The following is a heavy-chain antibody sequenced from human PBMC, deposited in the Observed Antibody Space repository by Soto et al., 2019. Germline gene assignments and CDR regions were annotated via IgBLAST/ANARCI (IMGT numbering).Heavy chain of an antibody. Sequence: GSLRLSCAASGFTFSSYAMSWVRQAPGKGLEWVSAISGSGGSTYYADSVKGRFTISRDNSKNTLYLQMNSLRVEDTAVYYCAKGGGGSPGNYGLDVWGQGTTVTVSS. CDR3: AKGGGGSPGNYGLDV. J-gene: IGHJ6*02. CDR2: ISGSGGST. CDR1: GFTFSSYA. V-gene: IGHV3-23*01. D-gene: IGHD2-15*01.